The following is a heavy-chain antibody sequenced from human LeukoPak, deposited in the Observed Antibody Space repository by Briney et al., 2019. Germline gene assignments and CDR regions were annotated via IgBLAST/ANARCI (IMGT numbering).Heavy chain of an antibody. D-gene: IGHD3-3*01. J-gene: IGHJ4*02. CDR2: INTDGSST. CDR3: ARDGRHYDFWSGYSDY. Sequence: GGSLRLSCAASGFTFISYWMHWVRHAAGKGLVWVSRINTDGSSTSYADSVKGRFTISRDNAKNTLYLQMNSLRAEDTAVYYCARDGRHYDFWSGYSDYWGQGTLVTVSS. CDR1: GFTFISYW. V-gene: IGHV3-74*01.